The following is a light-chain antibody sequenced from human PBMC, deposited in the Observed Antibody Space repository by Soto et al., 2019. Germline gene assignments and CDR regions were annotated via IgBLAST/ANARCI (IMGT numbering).Light chain of an antibody. CDR1: SGHSTYI. CDR3: ETWDSKIPVL. J-gene: IGLJ2*01. CDR2: LDSSGSY. Sequence: QLVLTQSSSASASLGSSVKLTCSLSSGHSTYIIAWHQQQPGKAPRYLMKLDSSGSYTWGSGVPDRFSGSSSGADRYLTIFNLQFEDEADYYCETWDSKIPVLFGGGTKLTVL. V-gene: IGLV4-60*02.